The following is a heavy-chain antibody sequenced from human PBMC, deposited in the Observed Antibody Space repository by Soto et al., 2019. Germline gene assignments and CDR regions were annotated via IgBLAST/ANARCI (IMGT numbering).Heavy chain of an antibody. CDR3: ARDRGKRNRTGFDP. CDR2: INPNSGGT. Sequence: ASVKVSCKASGYTFTGYYMHWVRQAPGQGLEWMGWINPNSGGTNYAQKFQGWVTMTRDTSISTAYMELSRLRSDDTAVYYCARDRGKRNRTGFDPWGQGTLVTVSS. J-gene: IGHJ5*02. V-gene: IGHV1-2*04. D-gene: IGHD3-10*01. CDR1: GYTFTGYY.